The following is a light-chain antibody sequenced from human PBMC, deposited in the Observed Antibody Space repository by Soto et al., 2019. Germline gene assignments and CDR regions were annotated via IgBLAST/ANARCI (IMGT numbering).Light chain of an antibody. Sequence: DIHMTKSPSSVSASVGDTVTITFRASQCLKFLAWYQQKPGKAPRLLIDEATNLQSGVPPRFSGSGSGTDFTLTISSLQPEDFATYFCQQANSFPITSAQGTRLEI. V-gene: IGKV1-12*01. CDR1: QCLKF. J-gene: IGKJ5*01. CDR2: EAT. CDR3: QQANSFPIT.